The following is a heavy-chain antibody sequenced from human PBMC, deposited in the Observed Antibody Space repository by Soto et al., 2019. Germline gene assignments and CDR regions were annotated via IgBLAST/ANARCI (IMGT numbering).Heavy chain of an antibody. D-gene: IGHD6-19*01. CDR1: GFTFSSYT. CDR2: INTNGGST. V-gene: IGHV3-64*04. J-gene: IGHJ4*02. Sequence: GGSLRLSCSVFGFTFSSYTMHWVRQAPGKGLQYVSSINTNGGSTYYADSVKGRFTINPDTSKNQFSLQLNSVTPEDTAVYYCARGSYYSGWVWGQGTLVTVSS. CDR3: ARGSYYSGWV.